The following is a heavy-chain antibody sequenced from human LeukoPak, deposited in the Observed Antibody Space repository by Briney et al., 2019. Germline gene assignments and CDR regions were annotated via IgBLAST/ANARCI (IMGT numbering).Heavy chain of an antibody. Sequence: GGSLRLSCAASGFTFSSYAMSWARQAPGKGLEWVSGISGSGDNTYYADSVKGRFTISRDNSKNTLYVQVNSLGTEDTAAYYCAKGSYYDSSGSFYFDYWGQGTLVTVSS. CDR1: GFTFSSYA. J-gene: IGHJ4*02. CDR2: ISGSGDNT. D-gene: IGHD3-22*01. V-gene: IGHV3-23*01. CDR3: AKGSYYDSSGSFYFDY.